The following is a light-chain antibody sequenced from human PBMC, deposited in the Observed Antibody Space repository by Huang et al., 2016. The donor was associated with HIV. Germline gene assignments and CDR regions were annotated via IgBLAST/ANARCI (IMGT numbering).Light chain of an antibody. CDR1: QSVSNRY. CDR3: QQYGRSPYT. J-gene: IGKJ2*01. CDR2: GAS. Sequence: EIVLTQSPGTLSLSPGEVATLSCRASQSVSNRYLAWYQQKPGKAPRLLIYGASSRATGIPDRFRGSGSGTDFTLTISRLEPEDFAVYYCQQYGRSPYTFGQGTKLEIK. V-gene: IGKV3-20*01.